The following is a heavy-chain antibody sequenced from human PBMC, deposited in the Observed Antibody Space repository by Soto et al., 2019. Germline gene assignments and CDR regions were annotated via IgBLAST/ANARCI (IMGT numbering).Heavy chain of an antibody. CDR3: ARHDSGGSYYYYYYMDV. V-gene: IGHV4-31*03. CDR2: IYHSGST. Sequence: SETLSLTCTVSGGSISSGGYYWSWIRQHPGKGLEWIGYIYHSGSTNYNPSLKSRVTISVGKSKNQFSLKLSSVTAADTAVYYCARHDSGGSYYYYYYMDVWGKRTTVTVSS. CDR1: GGSISSGGYY. D-gene: IGHD2-15*01. J-gene: IGHJ6*03.